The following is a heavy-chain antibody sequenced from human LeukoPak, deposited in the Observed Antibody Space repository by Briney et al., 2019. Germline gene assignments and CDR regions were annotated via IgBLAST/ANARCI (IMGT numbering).Heavy chain of an antibody. CDR3: AIHGSYYAFDI. D-gene: IGHD1-26*01. CDR1: GFIFSDYY. V-gene: IGHV3-66*04. J-gene: IGHJ3*02. CDR2: IYSGGST. Sequence: PGGSLRLSCAASGFIFSDYYMSWIRQAPGKGLEWVSVIYSGGSTYYADSVKGRFTISRDNSKNTLYLQMNSLRAEDTAVYYCAIHGSYYAFDIWGQGTMVTVSS.